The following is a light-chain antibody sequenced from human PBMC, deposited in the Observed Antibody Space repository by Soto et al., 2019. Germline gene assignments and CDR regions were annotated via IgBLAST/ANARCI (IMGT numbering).Light chain of an antibody. CDR1: GSDICRYHY. CDR2: EVS. J-gene: IGLJ2*01. CDR3: SSVAGRNPI. V-gene: IGLV2-8*01. Sequence: QSALTQPPSASGSHGQSVTISGTGTGSDICRYHYVSWYQRPPGKATKHLIYEVSKRPSGVPDRFTGSKSGNTASLTVSGLQAEDEADYYCSSVAGRNPIFGGGTKLTVL.